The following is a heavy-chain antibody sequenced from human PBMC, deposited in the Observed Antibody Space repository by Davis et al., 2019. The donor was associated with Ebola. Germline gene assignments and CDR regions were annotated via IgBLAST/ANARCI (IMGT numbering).Heavy chain of an antibody. CDR1: GHSIRSGYS. CDR2: ISDSGST. Sequence: SETLSLTCTVSGHSIRSGYSWGWIRQPPGEGLELIGRISDSGSTDYNPSLKSRVTISVDASKNQFSLRLRSVTAADTAIYYCARFVVVPISSSYNYMDVWGKGATVTVSS. J-gene: IGHJ6*03. CDR3: ARFVVVPISSSYNYMDV. D-gene: IGHD2-2*01. V-gene: IGHV4-38-2*02.